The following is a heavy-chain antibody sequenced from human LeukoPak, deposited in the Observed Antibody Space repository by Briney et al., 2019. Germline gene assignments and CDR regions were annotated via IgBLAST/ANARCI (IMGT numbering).Heavy chain of an antibody. Sequence: ASVKVSCKASGYTFTYRYLHWVRQAPGQALEWMGWITPFNGNTNYAQKFQDRVTITRDRSMSTAYMELSSLRSEDTAMYYCASPYYDFWSDYPNDAFDIWGQGTMVTVSS. J-gene: IGHJ3*02. CDR2: ITPFNGNT. CDR3: ASPYYDFWSDYPNDAFDI. V-gene: IGHV1-45*02. D-gene: IGHD3-3*01. CDR1: GYTFTYRY.